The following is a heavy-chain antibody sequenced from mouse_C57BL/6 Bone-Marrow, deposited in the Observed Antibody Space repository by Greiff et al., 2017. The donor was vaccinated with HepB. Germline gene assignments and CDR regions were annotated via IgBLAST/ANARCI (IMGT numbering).Heavy chain of an antibody. D-gene: IGHD1-1*01. CDR2: ISSGGSYT. CDR3: ARQGRYYYGSSYVKYYYAMDY. CDR1: GFTFSSYG. V-gene: IGHV5-6*01. J-gene: IGHJ4*01. Sequence: EVMLVESGGDLVKPGRSLKLSCAASGFTFSSYGMSWVRQTPDKRLEWVATISSGGSYTYYPDSVKGRFTISRDNAKNTLYLQMSSLKSEDTAMYYCARQGRYYYGSSYVKYYYAMDYWGQGTSVTVSS.